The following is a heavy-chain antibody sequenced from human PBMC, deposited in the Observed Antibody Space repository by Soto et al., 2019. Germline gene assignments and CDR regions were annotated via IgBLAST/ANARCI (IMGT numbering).Heavy chain of an antibody. CDR2: ITSGGASK. D-gene: IGHD4-17*01. Sequence: EVQLLESGGGAVQPGESLRLSCAASGFTFNNYAMSWVRQAAGKGLEWVSAITSGGASKSYADSVKGRFTISRDNSKNTLYLQMNSLRAEDTAVYYCAKDLGPYSDYGHNWFDPWGQGTQVTVSS. CDR1: GFTFNNYA. CDR3: AKDLGPYSDYGHNWFDP. J-gene: IGHJ5*02. V-gene: IGHV3-23*01.